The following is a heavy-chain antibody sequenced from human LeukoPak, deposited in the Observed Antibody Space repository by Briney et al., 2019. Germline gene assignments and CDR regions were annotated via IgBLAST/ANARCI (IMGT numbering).Heavy chain of an antibody. CDR3: ARGGQGYSSGYPYFDY. CDR2: ISYDGSNK. V-gene: IGHV3-30*03. CDR1: GFTFSSYG. J-gene: IGHJ4*02. D-gene: IGHD3-22*01. Sequence: PGGSLRLSCAASGFTFSSYGMHWVRQAPGKGLEWVAVISYDGSNKYYADSVKGRFTISRDNSKNTLYLQMNSLRAEDTAVYYCARGGQGYSSGYPYFDYWGQGTLVTVSS.